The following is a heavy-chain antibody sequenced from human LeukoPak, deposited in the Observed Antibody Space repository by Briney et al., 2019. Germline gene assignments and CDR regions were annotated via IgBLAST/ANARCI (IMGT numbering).Heavy chain of an antibody. D-gene: IGHD2-15*01. J-gene: IGHJ6*03. V-gene: IGHV3-74*01. Sequence: GGSLRLSCAASGFTFSSYWMHWVRQAPGKGLVWVSRINSDGSSKSYADSVKGRFTISRDNAKNTLYLQMNSLRAEDTAVYYCAKDAAYYYYMDVWGKGTTVTVSS. CDR3: AKDAAYYYYMDV. CDR1: GFTFSSYW. CDR2: INSDGSSK.